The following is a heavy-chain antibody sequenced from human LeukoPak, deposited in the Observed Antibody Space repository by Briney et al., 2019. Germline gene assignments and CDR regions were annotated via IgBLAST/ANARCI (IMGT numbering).Heavy chain of an antibody. CDR2: ISSSSSYI. Sequence: PGGSLRLSCAASGFTFSSYSMSWVRQAPGKGLEWVSSISSSSSYIYYADSVKGRFTISRDNAKNSLYLQMNSLRAEDTAVYYCARDFGYHYYMDVWGKGTTVTVFS. D-gene: IGHD3-16*01. J-gene: IGHJ6*03. CDR1: GFTFSSYS. CDR3: ARDFGYHYYMDV. V-gene: IGHV3-21*01.